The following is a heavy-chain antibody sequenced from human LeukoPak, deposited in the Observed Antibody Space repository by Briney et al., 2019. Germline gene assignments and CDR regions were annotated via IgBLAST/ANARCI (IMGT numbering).Heavy chain of an antibody. CDR1: GGSFSDYS. CDR2: INHSGGT. Sequence: SETLSLTCAVYGGSFSDYSWSWIRQPPGKGLEWIGEINHSGGTNHNPSLMSRVTISVDTSKNQFSLKLSSVTAADTAVYYCASRLVIIPYNWFDPWGQGTLVTVSS. CDR3: ASRLVIIPYNWFDP. J-gene: IGHJ5*02. V-gene: IGHV4-34*01. D-gene: IGHD3-9*01.